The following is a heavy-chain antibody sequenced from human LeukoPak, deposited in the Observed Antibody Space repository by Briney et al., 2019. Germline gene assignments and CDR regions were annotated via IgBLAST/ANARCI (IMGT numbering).Heavy chain of an antibody. D-gene: IGHD3-22*01. CDR2: IYYSGST. J-gene: IGHJ4*02. V-gene: IGHV4-59*12. CDR3: ARDAYDSSGYSFDY. CDR1: GGSISSYY. Sequence: SETLSLTCTVSGGSISSYYWSWIRQPPGKGLEWIGYIYYSGSTNYNPSLKSRVTISVDKSKNQFSLKLSSVTAADTAVYYCARDAYDSSGYSFDYWGQGTLVTVSS.